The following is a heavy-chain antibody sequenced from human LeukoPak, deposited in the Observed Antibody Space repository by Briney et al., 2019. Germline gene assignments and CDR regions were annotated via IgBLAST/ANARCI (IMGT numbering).Heavy chain of an antibody. CDR1: GYTFTDYY. V-gene: IGHV1-69-2*01. D-gene: IGHD6-6*01. CDR3: ATERQSSSYDY. J-gene: IGHJ4*02. Sequence: ASVKVSCKVSGYTFTDYYMHWVQQAPGKGLEWMGLVDPEDGETIYAEKFQGRVTITADTSTDTAYMELSSLRSEDTAVYYRATERQSSSYDYWGQGTLVTVSS. CDR2: VDPEDGET.